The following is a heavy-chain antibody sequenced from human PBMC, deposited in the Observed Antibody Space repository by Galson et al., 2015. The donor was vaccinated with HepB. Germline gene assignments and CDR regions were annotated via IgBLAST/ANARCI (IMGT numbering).Heavy chain of an antibody. J-gene: IGHJ4*02. Sequence: SLRLSCAASGFTFSSYSMNWVRQAPGKGLEWVSYISSSSTIYYADSVKGRFTISRDNAKNSLYLQMNSLRDEDTAVYYCARDYSSGWYYDYWGQGTLVTVSS. CDR2: ISSSSTI. CDR1: GFTFSSYS. V-gene: IGHV3-48*02. CDR3: ARDYSSGWYYDY. D-gene: IGHD6-19*01.